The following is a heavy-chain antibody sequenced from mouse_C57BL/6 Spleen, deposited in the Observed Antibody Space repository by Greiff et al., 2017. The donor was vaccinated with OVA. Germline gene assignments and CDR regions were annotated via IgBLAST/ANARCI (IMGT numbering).Heavy chain of an antibody. D-gene: IGHD1-1*01. Sequence: VQRVESGPGLVAPSQSLSITCTVSGFSLTSYAISWVRQPPGKGLEWLGVIWTGGGTNYNSALKSRLSISKDNSKSQVFLKMNSLQTDDTARYYCARNHYYGSRGYFDVWGTGTTVTVSS. CDR1: GFSLTSYA. CDR2: IWTGGGT. V-gene: IGHV2-9-1*01. CDR3: ARNHYYGSRGYFDV. J-gene: IGHJ1*03.